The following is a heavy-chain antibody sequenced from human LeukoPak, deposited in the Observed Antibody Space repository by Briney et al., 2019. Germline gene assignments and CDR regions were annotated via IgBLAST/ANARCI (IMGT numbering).Heavy chain of an antibody. J-gene: IGHJ6*03. CDR1: GGAITSHY. CDR3: GRDALVGYFSYYYMDV. D-gene: IGHD2-15*01. V-gene: IGHV4-59*11. CDR2: ISNSGST. Sequence: SETLSLTCSVSGGAITSHYWTWIRQSPVKGLEWIGDISNSGSTSYNPSLKSRVTISIDTSKNQFSLKLSFVTAADTAVYYCGRDALVGYFSYYYMDVWGKGTTVTVSS.